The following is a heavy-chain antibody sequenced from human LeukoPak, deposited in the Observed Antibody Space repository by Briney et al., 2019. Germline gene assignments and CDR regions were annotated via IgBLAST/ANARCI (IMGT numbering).Heavy chain of an antibody. D-gene: IGHD2-21*02. CDR3: AREWGDSNLAYYYYGMDA. CDR1: GYTFRNSG. V-gene: IGHV1-18*01. Sequence: ASVKVSCKASGYTFRNSGVGWVRQAPGQGLEWMGWISVYRGNANYAEDPPDRVTMTADTSTSTAYMELRSLGSDDTAVYYCAREWGDSNLAYYYYGMDAWGQGTTVTVSS. CDR2: ISVYRGNA. J-gene: IGHJ6*02.